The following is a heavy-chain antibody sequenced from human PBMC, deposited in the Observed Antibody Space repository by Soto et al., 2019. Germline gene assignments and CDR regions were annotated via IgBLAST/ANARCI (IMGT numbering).Heavy chain of an antibody. CDR1: GFTFSSYG. V-gene: IGHV3-30*18. J-gene: IGHJ4*02. CDR2: ISYDGSNK. Sequence: PGGSLRLSCAASGFTFSSYGMHWVRQAPGKGLEWVAVISYDGSNKYYADSVKGRFTISRDNSKNTLYLQMNSLRAEDTAVYYCAKDASPPRYYYGSHWGQGTLVTVSS. D-gene: IGHD3-10*01. CDR3: AKDASPPRYYYGSH.